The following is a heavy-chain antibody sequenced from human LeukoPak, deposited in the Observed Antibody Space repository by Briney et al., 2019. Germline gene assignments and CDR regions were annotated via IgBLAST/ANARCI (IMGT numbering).Heavy chain of an antibody. J-gene: IGHJ6*03. D-gene: IGHD3-22*01. CDR3: AKNYYDSSGYYPRVYYYYYMGV. V-gene: IGHV3-30*02. CDR1: GFTFSNYG. Sequence: PGGSLRLSCAASGFTFSNYGMHWVRQAPGKGLEWVAFIRYDGSNKYYADSVKGRFTISRDNSKNTLYLQMNSLRAEDTAVYYCAKNYYDSSGYYPRVYYYYYMGVWGKGTTVTISS. CDR2: IRYDGSNK.